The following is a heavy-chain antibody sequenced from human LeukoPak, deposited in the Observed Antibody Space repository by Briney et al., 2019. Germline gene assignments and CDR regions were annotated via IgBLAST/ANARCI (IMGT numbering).Heavy chain of an antibody. CDR3: SRSLEDAFDI. CDR2: INHSGST. D-gene: IGHD5-24*01. CDR1: GGSFSGYY. V-gene: IGHV4-34*01. Sequence: SETLSLTCVVYGGSFSGYYWSWIRQPPGKGLEWIGEINHSGSTNYNPSLKSRVTISVDTSKNQFSLKLSSVTAADTAVYYWSRSLEDAFDIWGQGTMVSVSS. J-gene: IGHJ3*02.